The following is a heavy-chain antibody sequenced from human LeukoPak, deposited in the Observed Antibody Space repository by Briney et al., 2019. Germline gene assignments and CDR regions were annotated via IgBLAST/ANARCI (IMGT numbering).Heavy chain of an antibody. V-gene: IGHV4-38-2*02. CDR2: IYHSGST. CDR1: GYSISSGYY. CDR3: ASGDGAGNDLDAFDI. D-gene: IGHD6-19*01. Sequence: SETLSLTCTVSGYSISSGYYWGWIRQPPGKGLEWIGSIYHSGSTYYNPSLKSRVTISVDTSKNQFSLKLSSVTAADTAVYYCASGDGAGNDLDAFDIWGQGTMVTVSS. J-gene: IGHJ3*02.